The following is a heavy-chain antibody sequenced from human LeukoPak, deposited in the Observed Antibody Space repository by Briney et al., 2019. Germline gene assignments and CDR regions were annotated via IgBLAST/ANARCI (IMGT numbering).Heavy chain of an antibody. CDR2: INHSGST. Sequence: PSETLSLTCAVYGGSFSGYYWSWIRQPPGKGLEWIGEINHSGSTNYNPSLKSRVTISVVTSKNQFSLKLSSVTAADTAVYYCARGEAGYYDILTGYSGASDAFDIWGQGTMVTVSS. D-gene: IGHD3-9*01. CDR3: ARGEAGYYDILTGYSGASDAFDI. J-gene: IGHJ3*02. CDR1: GGSFSGYY. V-gene: IGHV4-34*01.